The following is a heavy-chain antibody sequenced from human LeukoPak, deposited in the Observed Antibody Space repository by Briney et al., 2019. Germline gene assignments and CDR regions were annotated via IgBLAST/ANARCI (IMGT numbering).Heavy chain of an antibody. V-gene: IGHV4-38-2*02. Sequence: SETLSLTCAVSGYSISSGYYWGWIRQPPGKGLEWIGSIYHSGSTYYNPSLKSRVTISVDTSKNQFSLKLSSVTAADTAVYYCARDRHDFWSGYYYYYMDVWGKGTTVTVSS. CDR3: ARDRHDFWSGYYYYYMDV. D-gene: IGHD3-3*01. CDR2: IYHSGST. J-gene: IGHJ6*03. CDR1: GYSISSGYY.